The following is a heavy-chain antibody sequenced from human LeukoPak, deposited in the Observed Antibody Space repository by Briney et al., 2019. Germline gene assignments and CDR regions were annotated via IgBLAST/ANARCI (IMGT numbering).Heavy chain of an antibody. Sequence: PSETLSLTCTVSGGSISSYYWSWIRQPPGKGLEWIWYVYYSGSTNYNPSLKSRVTISVDTSKNQFSLKLSSVTAADTAVYYCARGPWDSSGYYYDPHFDYWGQGTLVTVSS. CDR1: GGSISSYY. J-gene: IGHJ4*02. D-gene: IGHD3-22*01. CDR3: ARGPWDSSGYYYDPHFDY. CDR2: VYYSGST. V-gene: IGHV4-59*01.